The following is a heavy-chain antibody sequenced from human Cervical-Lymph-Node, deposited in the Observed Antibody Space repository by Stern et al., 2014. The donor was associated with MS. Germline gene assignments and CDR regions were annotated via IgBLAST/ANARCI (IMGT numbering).Heavy chain of an antibody. J-gene: IGHJ4*02. Sequence: EMQLVESGGGLVQPGGSLRLSCAASGFTFSSYWMHWVRQAPGQGLVWVSGIRTDGSRTNYADSVKGRFTISRENAKNTLYLQMNSLRAEDTAVYYCARDFRSGFDYWGQGTLVTVSS. CDR2: IRTDGSRT. CDR1: GFTFSSYW. V-gene: IGHV3-74*01. CDR3: ARDFRSGFDY. D-gene: IGHD6-19*01.